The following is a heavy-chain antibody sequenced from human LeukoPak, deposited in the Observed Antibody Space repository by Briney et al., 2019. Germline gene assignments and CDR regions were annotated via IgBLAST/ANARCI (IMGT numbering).Heavy chain of an antibody. V-gene: IGHV3-72*01. Sequence: QPGGALRLSCAVSGFTFSDHYMDWVRQAPGKGVEWVGRSRNRAKSYTTDYAASVKGRFTISRDDSKSILYLQMNSLETEDTAVYYCSRDATGDHWGQGTLVSVSS. CDR1: GFTFSDHY. CDR2: SRNRAKSYTT. J-gene: IGHJ4*02. CDR3: SRDATGDH.